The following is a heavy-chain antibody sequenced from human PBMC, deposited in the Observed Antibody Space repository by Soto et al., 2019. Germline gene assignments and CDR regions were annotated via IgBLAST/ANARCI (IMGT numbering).Heavy chain of an antibody. J-gene: IGHJ4*02. D-gene: IGHD3-16*02. V-gene: IGHV4-34*01. CDR3: ARGLRYDYVCGSYRDNGIFFDY. Sequence: QVQLQQWGAGLLKPSETLSLTCAVYGGSFSGYYWSWIRQPPGKGLEWIGEINHSGSTNYNPSLRSGVTVSVDTSQYQFPLKRSSVPAADTAVYYCARGLRYDYVCGSYRDNGIFFDYWGQGTLVTVSS. CDR1: GGSFSGYY. CDR2: INHSGST.